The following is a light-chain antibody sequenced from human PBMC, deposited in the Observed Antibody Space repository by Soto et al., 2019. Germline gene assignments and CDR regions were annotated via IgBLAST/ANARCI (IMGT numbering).Light chain of an antibody. Sequence: QSALTQPAPVSGSPGQSITISCTGTSSDVGGYDFVSWYRQYPGQAPKILIYEVTHRPSGVPDRFSGSKSGNTASLTISGLQADDEADYYCSSYTITSSPVFGPGTKVTVL. CDR3: SSYTITSSPV. CDR1: SSDVGGYDF. V-gene: IGLV2-14*01. J-gene: IGLJ1*01. CDR2: EVT.